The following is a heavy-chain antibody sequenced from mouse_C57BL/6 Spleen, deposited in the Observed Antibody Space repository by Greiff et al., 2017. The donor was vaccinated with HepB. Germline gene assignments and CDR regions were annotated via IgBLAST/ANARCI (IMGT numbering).Heavy chain of an antibody. CDR2: IDPSDSYT. V-gene: IGHV1-69*01. Sequence: VQLKQPGAELVMPGASVKLSCKASGYTFTSYWMHWVKQRPGQGLEWIGEIDPSDSYTNYNQKFKGKSTLTVDKSSSTAYMQLSSLTSEDSAVYYCARGYGNYVGYYFDYWGQGTTLTVSS. J-gene: IGHJ2*01. CDR1: GYTFTSYW. CDR3: ARGYGNYVGYYFDY. D-gene: IGHD2-10*02.